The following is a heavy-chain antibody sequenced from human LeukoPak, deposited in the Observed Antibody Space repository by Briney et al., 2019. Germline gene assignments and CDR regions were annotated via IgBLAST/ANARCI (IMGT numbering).Heavy chain of an antibody. CDR1: GFTFRSYR. CDR3: ARDGNISVGGFDY. CDR2: IKPSRRLI. V-gene: IGHV3-7*01. J-gene: IGHJ4*02. D-gene: IGHD3-10*01. Sequence: GGSLRLSCAASGFTFRSYRMTCVRQGPGKWLEGVANIKPSRRLIYYGDSVKGRFTISRDTPTHSMYFQMNSLRAEDTAVYYCARDGNISVGGFDYWGQGSLVTVSS.